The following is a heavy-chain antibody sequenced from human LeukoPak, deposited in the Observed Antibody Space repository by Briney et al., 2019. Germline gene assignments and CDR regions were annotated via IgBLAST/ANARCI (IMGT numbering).Heavy chain of an antibody. CDR3: ARDVLLWFGERGAFDI. J-gene: IGHJ3*02. V-gene: IGHV3-21*01. CDR2: IRSSSSYI. Sequence: GGSLRLSCAASGLTFSSYSMNWVRQAPGKGLEWVSSIRSSSSYIYDADSVKGRFTIFRDNAKNSLYLQMNSLRAEDTAVYYCARDVLLWFGERGAFDIWGQGTMVTVSS. CDR1: GLTFSSYS. D-gene: IGHD3-10*01.